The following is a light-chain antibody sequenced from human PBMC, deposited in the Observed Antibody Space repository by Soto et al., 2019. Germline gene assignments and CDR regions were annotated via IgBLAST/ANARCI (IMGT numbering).Light chain of an antibody. CDR1: SSNIGAGYD. V-gene: IGLV1-40*01. Sequence: QSVLTQPPSVSGAPGQRVTISCTGSSSNIGAGYDVHWYQQLPGTAPKLIIYGNSNRPSWVPDRFSGSKSGTSASLAITGLQAEDEADYYCQSYDSSLSGWVFGGGTKVTLL. CDR3: QSYDSSLSGWV. J-gene: IGLJ3*02. CDR2: GNS.